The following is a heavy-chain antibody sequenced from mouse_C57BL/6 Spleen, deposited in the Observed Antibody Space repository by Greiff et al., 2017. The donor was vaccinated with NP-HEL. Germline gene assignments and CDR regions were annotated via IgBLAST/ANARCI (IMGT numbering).Heavy chain of an antibody. CDR3: ARGDWGDY. CDR1: GYAFTNYL. CDR2: INPGSGGT. Sequence: VMLVESGAELVRPGTSVKVSCKASGYAFTNYLIEWVKQRPGQGLEWIGVINPGSGGTNYNEKFKGKATLTADKSSSTAYMQLSSLTSEDSAVYFCARGDWGDYWGQGTTLTVSS. D-gene: IGHD4-1*01. V-gene: IGHV1-54*01. J-gene: IGHJ2*01.